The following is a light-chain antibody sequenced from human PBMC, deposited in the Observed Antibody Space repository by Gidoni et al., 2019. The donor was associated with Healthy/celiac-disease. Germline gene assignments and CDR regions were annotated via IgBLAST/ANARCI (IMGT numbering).Light chain of an antibody. J-gene: IGKJ5*01. CDR2: WAS. Sequence: DIVMTQSPDSLAVSLCERATINCKSSQSVLYSSNNKNYLAWYQQKPGQPPKLLIYWASTRESGVPDRFSGSGSGTDFTLNISSLQAEDVAVYYCQQYYSTQITFGQGTRLEIK. CDR1: QSVLYSSNNKNY. V-gene: IGKV4-1*01. CDR3: QQYYSTQIT.